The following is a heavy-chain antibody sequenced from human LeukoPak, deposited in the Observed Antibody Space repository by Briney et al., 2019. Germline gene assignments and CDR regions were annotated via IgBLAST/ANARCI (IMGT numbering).Heavy chain of an antibody. CDR2: ISNDGSSE. CDR3: ARVPYVSGTFDY. J-gene: IGHJ4*02. Sequence: PGGPLRLSCAASAVTFSSYVIHWVRQAPGKGLEWVAVISNDGSSEHYADSVKGRFTISRDNSKNTLFLQMNSLRTEDTAVYYCARVPYVSGTFDYWGQGTLVTVSS. D-gene: IGHD3-10*01. V-gene: IGHV3-30-3*01. CDR1: AVTFSSYV.